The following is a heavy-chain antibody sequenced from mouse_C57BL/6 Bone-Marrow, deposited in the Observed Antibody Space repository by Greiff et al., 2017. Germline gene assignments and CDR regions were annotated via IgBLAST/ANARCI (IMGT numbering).Heavy chain of an antibody. CDR2: IDPSDSET. V-gene: IGHV1-52*01. CDR1: GYTFTSYW. J-gene: IGHJ1*03. Sequence: VQLQQPGAELVRPGSSVKLSCKASGYTFTSYWMHWVKQRPIHGLEWIGNIDPSDSETPYNQKFKDKATLTVDKSSCTAYMQLSSLTSYDSAVDYGAKAVYWYVDFWGTGTTVTVSS. CDR3: AKAVYWYVDF. D-gene: IGHD1-1*01.